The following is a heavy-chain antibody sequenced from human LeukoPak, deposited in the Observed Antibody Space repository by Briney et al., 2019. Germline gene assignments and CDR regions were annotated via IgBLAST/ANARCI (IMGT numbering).Heavy chain of an antibody. CDR2: ISSSGSTI. CDR3: AKNGKTTVTTSLDY. CDR1: GFTFSNYE. V-gene: IGHV3-48*03. Sequence: GGSLRLSCAASGFTFSNYEMNWVRQAPGKGLEWVSYISSSGSTIYYADSVKGRFTISRDNAKNSLYLQMNSLRAEDTAVYYCAKNGKTTVTTSLDYWGQGTLVTVSS. D-gene: IGHD4-17*01. J-gene: IGHJ4*02.